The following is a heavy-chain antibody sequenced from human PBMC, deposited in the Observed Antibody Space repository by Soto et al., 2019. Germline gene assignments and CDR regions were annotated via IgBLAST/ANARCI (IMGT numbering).Heavy chain of an antibody. V-gene: IGHV4-34*01. CDR1: GGSFSGYY. CDR2: INHSGST. Sequence: SETLSLTCAVYGGSFSGYYWSWIRQPPGKGLEWIGEINHSGSTNYNPSLKSRVTISVDTSKNQFSLKLSSVTAADTAVYYCARVYGEGMDVWGQGTTVTVSS. J-gene: IGHJ6*02. D-gene: IGHD3-10*02. CDR3: ARVYGEGMDV.